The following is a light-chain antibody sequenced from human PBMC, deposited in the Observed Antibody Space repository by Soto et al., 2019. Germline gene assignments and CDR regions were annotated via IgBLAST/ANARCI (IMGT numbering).Light chain of an antibody. CDR1: SSDVGGYNY. V-gene: IGLV2-14*01. CDR3: TSYTSSRANFV. Sequence: QAALTQPASVSGSPGQSSTISCIGTSSDVGGYNYVSWYQHHPGKAPKLMIFEVSNRPSGVSNRFSGSKSGNTASLTIAGLQAEDEADYYCTSYTSSRANFVFGTGTKVTVL. J-gene: IGLJ1*01. CDR2: EVS.